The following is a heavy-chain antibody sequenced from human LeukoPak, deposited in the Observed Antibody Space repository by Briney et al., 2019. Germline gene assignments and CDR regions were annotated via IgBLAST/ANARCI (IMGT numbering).Heavy chain of an antibody. CDR2: ISGSGDNT. V-gene: IGHV3-23*01. CDR1: GFTVSSNY. D-gene: IGHD4-11*01. CDR3: AKHYSRKFDP. J-gene: IGHJ5*02. Sequence: GGSLRLSCAASGFTVSSNYMSWVRQAPGKGLEWVSGISGSGDNTYYADSVKGRFTISRDNSKNTLYLQMNSLRAEDTAVYYCAKHYSRKFDPWGQGTLATVSS.